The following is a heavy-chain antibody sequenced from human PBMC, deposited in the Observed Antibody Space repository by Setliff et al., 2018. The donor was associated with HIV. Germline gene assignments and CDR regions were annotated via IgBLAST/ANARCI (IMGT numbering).Heavy chain of an antibody. CDR2: IYYSGSA. V-gene: IGHV4-31*03. CDR1: GGSISSGGYY. D-gene: IGHD3-10*01. J-gene: IGHJ6*03. Sequence: SETLSLTCTVSGGSISSGGYYWSRIRQHPEKGLEWIGYIYYSGSAYYNPSLKSRVTIALDTSKNQFSLKLTSMTAADTAVYYCAREWRGRYYYYMDVWGKGTTVTVSS. CDR3: AREWRGRYYYYMDV.